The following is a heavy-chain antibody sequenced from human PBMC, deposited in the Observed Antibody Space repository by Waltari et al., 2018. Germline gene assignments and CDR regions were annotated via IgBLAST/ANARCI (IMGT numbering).Heavy chain of an antibody. D-gene: IGHD1-26*01. CDR3: SYSGSYKHFQD. J-gene: IGHJ1*01. Sequence: EVQLVESGGGLVQPGGSLRLSCAASGFTFSDHYMDWVRQAPGKVLEWVCRVRDKANIYTTEYAASVKGRFTISRDDLKNSLFLQMNSLKTEDTAVYYCSYSGSYKHFQDWGQGTLVTVSS. CDR1: GFTFSDHY. CDR2: VRDKANIYTT. V-gene: IGHV3-72*01.